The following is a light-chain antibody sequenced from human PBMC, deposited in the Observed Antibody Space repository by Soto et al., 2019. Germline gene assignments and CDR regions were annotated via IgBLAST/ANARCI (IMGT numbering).Light chain of an antibody. CDR3: QQSYSTPL. J-gene: IGKJ3*01. CDR1: QSISSY. Sequence: DIQMTQSPSSLSASLGDRVTITCRASQSISSYLNWYQQKPGKAPKLLIYAASSLQSGVPSRFSGSGSGTDFTLTISSLQPEDFATYYCQQSYSTPLFGPGTKVDIK. V-gene: IGKV1-39*01. CDR2: AAS.